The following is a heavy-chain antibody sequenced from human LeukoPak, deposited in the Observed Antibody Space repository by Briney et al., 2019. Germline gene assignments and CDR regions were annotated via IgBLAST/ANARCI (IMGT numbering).Heavy chain of an antibody. D-gene: IGHD3-10*01. CDR2: ISAYNGNT. CDR1: GYTFTSYG. J-gene: IGHJ4*02. V-gene: IGHV1-18*01. Sequence: ASVKVSCKASGYTFTSYGISWVRQAPGQGLEWMGWISAYNGNTNYAQKFQGRVTMTTDTSTSTAYMELRSLTSDDTAMYYCARDPKGVTPLDYWGQGTLVTASS. CDR3: ARDPKGVTPLDY.